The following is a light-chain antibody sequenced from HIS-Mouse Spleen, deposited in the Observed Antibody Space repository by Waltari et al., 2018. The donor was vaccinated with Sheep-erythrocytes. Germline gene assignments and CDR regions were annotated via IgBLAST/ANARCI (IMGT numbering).Light chain of an antibody. V-gene: IGKV3-11*01. J-gene: IGKJ4*01. CDR1: PSGSSY. CDR2: DAS. Sequence: EIVLTQSPATLSLSPGERATLSCRASPSGSSYLAGYQQKPGQAPRPLIDDASHRASGIPASCSGSGSGIDFTVTISIVEPEDLAGYYCQQLTFGGGTKVEIK. CDR3: QQLT.